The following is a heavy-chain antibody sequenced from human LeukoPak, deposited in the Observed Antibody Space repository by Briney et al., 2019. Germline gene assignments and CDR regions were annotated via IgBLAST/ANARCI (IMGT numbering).Heavy chain of an antibody. V-gene: IGHV3-23*01. CDR3: ARGSHGEHDS. Sequence: GDSLRLSCAASGFSFNIYAMSWVRQAPGKGPEWVAAIDRSGGSTFYADSVKGRFTISKDNSKNTLYLQINSLRVDDTAIYYCARGSHGEHDSWGQGTLVTVSS. CDR2: IDRSGGST. CDR1: GFSFNIYA. J-gene: IGHJ5*01. D-gene: IGHD4-17*01.